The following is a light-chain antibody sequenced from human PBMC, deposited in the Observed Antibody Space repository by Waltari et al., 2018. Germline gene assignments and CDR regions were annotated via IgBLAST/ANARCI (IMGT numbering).Light chain of an antibody. CDR3: QQLNSYPLT. Sequence: IQLTQSPSSLSASVGARVTITCRASQAISSYLAWYQQKSGKAPKLLIYAASTLQSGVPSRFSGSGSGTDFTLTISSLQPEDFATYYCQQLNSYPLTFGPGTRVDIK. J-gene: IGKJ3*01. CDR1: QAISSY. CDR2: AAS. V-gene: IGKV1-9*01.